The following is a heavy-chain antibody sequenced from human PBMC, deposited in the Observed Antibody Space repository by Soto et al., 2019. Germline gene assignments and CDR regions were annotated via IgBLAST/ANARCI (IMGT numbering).Heavy chain of an antibody. V-gene: IGHV4-34*01. CDR3: ARVRPRITIFGVVPTLFDP. CDR2: INHSGST. J-gene: IGHJ5*02. D-gene: IGHD3-3*01. CDR1: GGSFSGYY. Sequence: PSETLSLTCAVYGGSFSGYYWSWIRQPPGKGLEWIGEINHSGSTNYNPSLKSRVTISVDTSKNQFSLKLSSVTAADTAVYYCARVRPRITIFGVVPTLFDPWGQGTLVTV.